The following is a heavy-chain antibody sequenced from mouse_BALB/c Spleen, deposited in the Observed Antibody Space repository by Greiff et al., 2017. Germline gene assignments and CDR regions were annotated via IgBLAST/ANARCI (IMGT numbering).Heavy chain of an antibody. V-gene: IGHV5-6-3*01. D-gene: IGHD2-4*01. Sequence: EVQVVESGGGLVQPGGSLKLSCAASGFTFSSYGMSWVRQTPDKRLELVATINSNGGSTYYPDSVKGRFTISRDNAKNTLYLQMSSLKSEDTAMYDCAREYDYDDGGVDYWGQGTTLTVSS. CDR2: INSNGGST. J-gene: IGHJ2*01. CDR1: GFTFSSYG. CDR3: AREYDYDDGGVDY.